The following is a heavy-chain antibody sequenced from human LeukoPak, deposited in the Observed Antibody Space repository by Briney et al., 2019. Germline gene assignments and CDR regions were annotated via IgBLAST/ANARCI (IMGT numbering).Heavy chain of an antibody. CDR3: ARGVATTRYYYYYYYMDV. D-gene: IGHD5-12*01. CDR2: IYHSGST. V-gene: IGHV4-38-2*02. J-gene: IGHJ6*03. CDR1: GYSISSGYY. Sequence: SETLSLTCTVSGYSISSGYYWGWIRQPPGKGLEWIGSIYHSGSTYYNPSLKSRVTISVDTSKNQFSLKLSSVTAADTAVYYCARGVATTRYYYYYYYMDVWGKGTTVTISS.